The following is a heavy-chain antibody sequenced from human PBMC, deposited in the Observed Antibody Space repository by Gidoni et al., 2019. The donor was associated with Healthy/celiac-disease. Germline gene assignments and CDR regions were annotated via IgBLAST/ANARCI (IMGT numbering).Heavy chain of an antibody. D-gene: IGHD3-10*01. J-gene: IGHJ4*02. Sequence: QMQLLQSGHEVETAGTSVKVSCEASGFTFTPSAMQWVRQARGQRLEWIGWIVVGSGNTNDAEKFQERVTITRDMSTSTAHMERSSLRVEDTAVYYCAADDLQTGIWGQGTLVTVSS. CDR3: AADDLQTGI. V-gene: IGHV1-58*02. CDR2: IVVGSGNT. CDR1: GFTFTPSA.